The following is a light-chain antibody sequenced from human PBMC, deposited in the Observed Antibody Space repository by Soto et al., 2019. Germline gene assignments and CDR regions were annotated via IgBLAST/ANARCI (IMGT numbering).Light chain of an antibody. CDR1: QSVSSNY. CDR3: QQYGSSLPWT. Sequence: EIVLTQSPGTLSLSPGERATLSYRASQSVSSNYLAWYQQKPGQAPRLLIYAASTRATGIPDRFSGSGSGTDFTLTISRLDPEDLAVYYCQQYGSSLPWTFGQGTKVEIK. CDR2: AAS. V-gene: IGKV3-20*01. J-gene: IGKJ1*01.